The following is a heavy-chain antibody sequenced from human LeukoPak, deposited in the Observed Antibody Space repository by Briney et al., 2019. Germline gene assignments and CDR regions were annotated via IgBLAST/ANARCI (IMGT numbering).Heavy chain of an antibody. J-gene: IGHJ6*03. D-gene: IGHD3-10*01. Sequence: ASVKVSCKASGYTFTSYDINWVRQATGQGLEWMGWINPNSGGTNYAQKSQGRVTMTRDTSTNTVYMELSSLRSEDTAVYYCARGPSITMIRGGQWYYYMDVWGKGTTVTISS. CDR1: GYTFTSYD. CDR2: INPNSGGT. CDR3: ARGPSITMIRGGQWYYYMDV. V-gene: IGHV1-8*02.